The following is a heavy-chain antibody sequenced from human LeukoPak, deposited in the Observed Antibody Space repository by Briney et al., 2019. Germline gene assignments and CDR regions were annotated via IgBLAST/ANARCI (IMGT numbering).Heavy chain of an antibody. Sequence: SETLSLTCTVSGGSISSGDYYWSWIRQPPGKGLEWIGYIYYSGSTYYNPSLKSRVTIPVDTSKNQFSLKLSSVTAADTAVYYCARKHGDYVPWFDPWGQGTLVTVSS. CDR2: IYYSGST. V-gene: IGHV4-30-4*01. D-gene: IGHD4-17*01. CDR1: GGSISSGDYY. J-gene: IGHJ5*02. CDR3: ARKHGDYVPWFDP.